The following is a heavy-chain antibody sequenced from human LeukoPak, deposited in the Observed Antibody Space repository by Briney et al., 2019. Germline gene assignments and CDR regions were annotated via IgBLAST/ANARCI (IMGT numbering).Heavy chain of an antibody. V-gene: IGHV3-23*01. CDR1: GFTFSSYA. J-gene: IGHJ6*02. CDR3: AKGIAAAGTMVVASYYGMDV. CDR2: ISGSGGST. D-gene: IGHD6-13*01. Sequence: GGSLRLSCAASGFTFSSYAMSWVRQAPGKGLEWVSAISGSGGSTCYADSVKGRFTISRDNSKNTLYLQMDSLRAEDTAVYYCAKGIAAAGTMVVASYYGMDVWGQGTTVTVSS.